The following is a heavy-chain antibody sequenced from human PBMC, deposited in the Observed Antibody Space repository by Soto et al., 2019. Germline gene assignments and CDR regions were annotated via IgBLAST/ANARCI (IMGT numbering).Heavy chain of an antibody. CDR1: GFTFSNAW. D-gene: IGHD6-13*01. CDR3: TTDLFRIHTISVWLAAAGSHYYGIDV. CDR2: IKSKTDGGTT. J-gene: IGHJ6*02. Sequence: GGSLRLSCAASGFTFSNAWMNWVRQAPGKGLEWVGRIKSKTDGGTTDYAAPVKGRFTISRDDSKNTLYLQMNSLKTEDTAVYYCTTDLFRIHTISVWLAAAGSHYYGIDVWGQGTTVTVSS. V-gene: IGHV3-15*07.